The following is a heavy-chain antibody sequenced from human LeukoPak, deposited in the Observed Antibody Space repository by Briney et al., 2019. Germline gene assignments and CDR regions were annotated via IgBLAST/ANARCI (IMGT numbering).Heavy chain of an antibody. Sequence: SETLSLTCTVSGVSISSGDYYWSWIRQPPGEGLEWIGYIYYSGSTYYNPSLKSRVTISVDTSKNQFSLKLSSVTAADTAVYYCARWPLRGFDLRDYWGQGTLVTVSS. CDR2: IYYSGST. J-gene: IGHJ4*02. V-gene: IGHV4-30-4*01. CDR1: GVSISSGDYY. CDR3: ARWPLRGFDLRDY. D-gene: IGHD3-9*01.